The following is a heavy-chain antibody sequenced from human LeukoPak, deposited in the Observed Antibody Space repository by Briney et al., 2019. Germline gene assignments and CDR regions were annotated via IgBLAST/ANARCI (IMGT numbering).Heavy chain of an antibody. Sequence: GGSLRLSCAASGFTFSSYAMHWVRQAPGKGLEWVAVISYDGSNKYYADSVKGRFTISRDNSKNTLYLQMNSLRAEDTAVYYCARDSHSSGWYYYYYYYYMDVWGKGTTVTVSS. CDR3: ARDSHSSGWYYYYYYYYMDV. CDR2: ISYDGSNK. J-gene: IGHJ6*03. D-gene: IGHD6-19*01. V-gene: IGHV3-30*04. CDR1: GFTFSSYA.